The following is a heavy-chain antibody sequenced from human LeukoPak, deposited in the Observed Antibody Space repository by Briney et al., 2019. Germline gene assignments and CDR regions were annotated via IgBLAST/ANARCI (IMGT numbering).Heavy chain of an antibody. Sequence: SETLSLTCAVYGGSFSGYYWSWIRQPPGKGLEWIGEINHSGSTNYNPSLKSRVTISVDTSKNQFSLKLSSVTAADTAVYYCARARSRVTVNWGQGTLVTVSS. J-gene: IGHJ4*02. CDR3: ARARSRVTVN. CDR1: GGSFSGYY. CDR2: INHSGST. D-gene: IGHD2-2*01. V-gene: IGHV4-34*01.